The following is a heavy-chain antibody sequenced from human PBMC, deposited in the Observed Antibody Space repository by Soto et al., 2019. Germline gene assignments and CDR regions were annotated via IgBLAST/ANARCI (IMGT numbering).Heavy chain of an antibody. Sequence: PSETLSLTCTVSGGSISTYYWSWIRQPPGKGLEWIAYISYSGSTNYNPSLKSRVTISVDMSKNQFSLRLNSVTPEDTAVYYCATQHSNSWYGNAFDIWGQGTLVTVSS. D-gene: IGHD6-13*01. CDR1: GGSISTYY. V-gene: IGHV4-59*12. CDR2: ISYSGST. CDR3: ATQHSNSWYGNAFDI. J-gene: IGHJ3*02.